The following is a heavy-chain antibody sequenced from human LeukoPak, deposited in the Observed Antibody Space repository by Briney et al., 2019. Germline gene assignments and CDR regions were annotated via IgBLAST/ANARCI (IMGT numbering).Heavy chain of an antibody. CDR2: ISGSGGST. V-gene: IGHV3-23*01. CDR1: GFTFSSYA. D-gene: IGHD2-2*01. CDR3: AKDGGGGRYCSSTSCYSTWFDP. Sequence: GGSLRLSCAASGFTFSSYAMSWVRQAPGKGLEWVSAISGSGGSTYYADSVKGRFTISRDNSKNTLYLQMNSLRAEDTAVYYGAKDGGGGRYCSSTSCYSTWFDPWGQGTLVTVSS. J-gene: IGHJ5*02.